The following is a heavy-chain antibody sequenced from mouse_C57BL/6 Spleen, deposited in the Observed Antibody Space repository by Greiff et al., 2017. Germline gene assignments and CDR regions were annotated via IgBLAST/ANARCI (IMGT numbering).Heavy chain of an antibody. J-gene: IGHJ2*01. CDR2: IDPSDSYT. V-gene: IGHV1-59*01. CDR1: GYTFTSYW. Sequence: VQLKQPGAELVRPGTSVKLSCKASGYTFTSYWMHWVKQRPGQGLEWIGVIDPSDSYTNYNQKFKGKATLTVDTSSSTAYMQLSSLTSEDSAVYYCARGHYGSSYGYFDYWGQGTTLTVSS. D-gene: IGHD1-1*01. CDR3: ARGHYGSSYGYFDY.